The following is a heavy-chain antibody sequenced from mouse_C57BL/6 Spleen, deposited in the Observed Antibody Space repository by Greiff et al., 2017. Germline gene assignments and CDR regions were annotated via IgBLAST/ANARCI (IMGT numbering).Heavy chain of an antibody. D-gene: IGHD2-3*01. CDR3: ARGRDGYSSWFAY. V-gene: IGHV3-6*01. CDR1: GYSITSGYY. CDR2: ISYDGSN. J-gene: IGHJ3*01. Sequence: VQLQQSGPGLVKPSQSLSLTCSVTGYSITSGYYWNWIRQFPGNKLEWMGYISYDGSNNYNPSLKNRISITRDTSKNQFFLKLNSVTTEDTATYYCARGRDGYSSWFAYWGQGTLVTVSA.